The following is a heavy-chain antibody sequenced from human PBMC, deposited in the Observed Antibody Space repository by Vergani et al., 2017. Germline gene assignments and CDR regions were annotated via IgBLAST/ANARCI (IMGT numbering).Heavy chain of an antibody. J-gene: IGHJ3*02. Sequence: QVTLKESGPALVKPTQTLTLTCTFSGFSLSTSGMRVSWIRQPPGKALEWLARIDWDDDTFYSTSLKTRLTISKDTSKNQVVLTMTNMDPVDTATYYCARIAVGDAFDIWGQGTMVTVSS. CDR3: ARIAVGDAFDI. CDR1: GFSLSTSGMR. D-gene: IGHD2-15*01. CDR2: IDWDDDT. V-gene: IGHV2-70*04.